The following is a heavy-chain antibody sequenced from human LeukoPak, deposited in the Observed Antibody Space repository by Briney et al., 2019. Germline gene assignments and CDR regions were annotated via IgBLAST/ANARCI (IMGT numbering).Heavy chain of an antibody. CDR1: GYTFTGYY. CDR2: INPNSGGT. D-gene: IGHD3-3*01. J-gene: IGHJ4*02. V-gene: IGHV1-2*02. CDR3: ARGAITISNAQPFDY. Sequence: GASVKVSCKASGYTFTGYYMHWVRQAPGQGLEWMGWINPNSGGTNYAQKFQGRVTMTRDTSISTAYMELSRLRSDDTAVYYCARGAITISNAQPFDYCGQGTLVTVSS.